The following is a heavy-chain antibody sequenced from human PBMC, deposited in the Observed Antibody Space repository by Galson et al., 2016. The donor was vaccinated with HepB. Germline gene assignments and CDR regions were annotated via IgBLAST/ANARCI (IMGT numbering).Heavy chain of an antibody. CDR1: GLTFSNAW. CDR2: IKSKTDGGTT. D-gene: IGHD5-18*01. J-gene: IGHJ5*02. CDR3: TAASPKQHLIHTYFDP. V-gene: IGHV3-15*01. Sequence: SLRLSCAASGLTFSNAWMSWVRQAPGKGLEWVARIKSKTDGGTTDYAAPVKGRFTISRDDSKNTQYLQMNSLKTEDTAVYYCTAASPKQHLIHTYFDPWGQGTLVTVSS.